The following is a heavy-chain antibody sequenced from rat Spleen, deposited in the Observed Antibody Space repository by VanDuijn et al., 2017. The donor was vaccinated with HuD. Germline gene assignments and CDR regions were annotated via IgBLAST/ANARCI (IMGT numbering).Heavy chain of an antibody. D-gene: IGHD1-11*01. J-gene: IGHJ2*01. CDR1: GFTFSDYG. CDR2: ISYDGSTT. CDR3: ARHVYGGYSRDYFDY. Sequence: EVQLVESGGGLVQPGRSLKVSCAASGFTFSDYGMAWVRQAPPKGLEWVTTISYDGSTTYYRDSVKGRFTISRDNAKSNLYLQMDSLRSEDTATYYCARHVYGGYSRDYFDYWGQGVMVTVSS. V-gene: IGHV5-29*01.